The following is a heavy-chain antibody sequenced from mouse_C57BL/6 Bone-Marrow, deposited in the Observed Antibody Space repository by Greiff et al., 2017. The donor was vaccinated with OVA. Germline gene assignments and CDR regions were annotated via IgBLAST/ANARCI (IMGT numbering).Heavy chain of an antibody. V-gene: IGHV5-6*02. Sequence: EVKLMESGGDLVKPGGSLKLSCAASGFTFSSYGMSWVRQTPDKRLEWVATISSGGSYTYYPDSVKGRFTISRDNAKNTLYLQMSSLKSEDTAMYYCARRGSSTMITTRDFDVWGTGTTVTVSS. J-gene: IGHJ1*03. CDR2: ISSGGSYT. D-gene: IGHD2-4*01. CDR3: ARRGSSTMITTRDFDV. CDR1: GFTFSSYG.